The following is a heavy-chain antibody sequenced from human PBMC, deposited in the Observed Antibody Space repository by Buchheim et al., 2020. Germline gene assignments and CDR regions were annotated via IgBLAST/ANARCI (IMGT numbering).Heavy chain of an antibody. CDR1: GFPFWAYG. J-gene: IGHJ6*02. V-gene: IGHV3-30*18. Sequence: QEQLVESGGGVVQPGTSLRLACAASGFPFWAYGMHWVRQAPGKGLEWVAGLSSDGSNTYHADSVKGRFTISRDNPKNTLFPQMNSLRAEDTAVYYCAKDKPGGWFTMDVWGQGTT. CDR2: LSSDGSNT. CDR3: AKDKPGGWFTMDV. D-gene: IGHD6-19*01.